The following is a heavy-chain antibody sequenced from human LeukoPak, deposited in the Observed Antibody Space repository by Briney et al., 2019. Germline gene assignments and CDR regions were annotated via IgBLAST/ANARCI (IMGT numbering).Heavy chain of an antibody. D-gene: IGHD2-2*01. CDR2: IGSSGSTI. V-gene: IGHV3-11*04. Sequence: GGSLRLSCAASGFTFSDYYMSWIRKAPGKGLEGVSYIGSSGSTIYYADSVKGRFTISSDNVKNSLYLQMNSLRAEDTAVYYCARDEGYCSSTSCYPFDYWGQGTLVTVSS. J-gene: IGHJ4*02. CDR1: GFTFSDYY. CDR3: ARDEGYCSSTSCYPFDY.